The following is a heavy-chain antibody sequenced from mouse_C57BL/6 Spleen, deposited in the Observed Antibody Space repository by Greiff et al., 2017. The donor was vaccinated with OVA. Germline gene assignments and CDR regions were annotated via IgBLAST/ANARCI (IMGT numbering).Heavy chain of an antibody. V-gene: IGHV1-42*01. D-gene: IGHD6-1*01. CDR2: INPSTGGT. J-gene: IGHJ3*01. CDR3: ASSSAAWFAY. Sequence: EVQLQESGPELVQPGASVKISCKASGFSFTGYYMNWVKQSPEKSLEWIGEINPSTGGTTNNQKFKAKATLTVDKSSSTAYMQLKSLTSEDSAVYYCASSSAAWFAYWGQGTLVTVSA. CDR1: GFSFTGYY.